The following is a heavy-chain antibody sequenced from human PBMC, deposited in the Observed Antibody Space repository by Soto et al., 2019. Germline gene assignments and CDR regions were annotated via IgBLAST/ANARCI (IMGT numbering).Heavy chain of an antibody. CDR3: ARSGAAAGFYFDF. Sequence: PGGSLRLSCVVSGFTFSSYSMNWVRQAPGKGLEWVSSISSSSSYIYYADSVKGRFTISRDYAKNSLYLQMNGLRAEDTAVYYCARSGAAAGFYFDFWGQGTLVTVSS. V-gene: IGHV3-21*01. D-gene: IGHD6-13*01. J-gene: IGHJ4*02. CDR2: ISSSSSYI. CDR1: GFTFSSYS.